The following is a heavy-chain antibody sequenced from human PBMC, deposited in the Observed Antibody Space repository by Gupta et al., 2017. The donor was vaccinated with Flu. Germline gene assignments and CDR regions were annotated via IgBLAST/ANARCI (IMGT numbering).Heavy chain of an antibody. CDR2: IIPIFGTA. J-gene: IGHJ3*02. D-gene: IGHD2-15*01. CDR3: ARERVSRVVGCAFDI. Sequence: SYAISWVRQAPGQGLEWMGGIIPIFGTANYAQKFQGRVTITADESTSTAYMELSSLRSEDTAVYYCARERVSRVVGCAFDIWGQGTMVTVSS. V-gene: IGHV1-69*01. CDR1: SYA.